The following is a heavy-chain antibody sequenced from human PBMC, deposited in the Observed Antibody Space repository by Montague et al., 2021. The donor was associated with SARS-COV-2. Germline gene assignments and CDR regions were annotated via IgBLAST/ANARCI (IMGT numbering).Heavy chain of an antibody. CDR2: IYYSGST. V-gene: IGHV4-39*01. J-gene: IGHJ5*02. Sequence: SETLSLTCTVSGGSISSSSCYWGWIRQPPGKGLEWIGSIYYSGSTYYNPSLKSRVTISVDTFKNQFSLKLSSVTAADTAVYYCARLKAPYCSSTSCYSASWFDPWGQGTLVTVSS. D-gene: IGHD2-2*01. CDR3: ARLKAPYCSSTSCYSASWFDP. CDR1: GGSISSSSCY.